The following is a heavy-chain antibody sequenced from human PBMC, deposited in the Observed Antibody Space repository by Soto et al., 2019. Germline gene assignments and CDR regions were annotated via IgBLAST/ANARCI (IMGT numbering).Heavy chain of an antibody. D-gene: IGHD2-15*01. V-gene: IGHV4-59*08. CDR3: AGSTYCSGGSCYPGYADY. J-gene: IGHJ4*02. CDR1: GGSISSYY. Sequence: SETLSLTCTVSGGSISSYYWSWIRQPPGKGLEWIGYIYYSGSTNYNPSLKSRVTISVDTSKNQFSLKLGSVTAADTAVYYCAGSTYCSGGSCYPGYADYWGQGTLVTVSS. CDR2: IYYSGST.